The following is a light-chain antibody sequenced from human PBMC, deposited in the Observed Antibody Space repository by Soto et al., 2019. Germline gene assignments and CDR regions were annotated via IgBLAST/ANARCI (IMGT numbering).Light chain of an antibody. CDR2: AAS. CDR3: QQAKSFTLT. Sequence: DIHMTQSPSSVSESVGDRVTLPCHATQGISTWLAWYQQKPGKAPKLLIYAASRLQSGVPSRFSGSGSGTDFTLTLSSLQPEDFETYYCQQAKSFTLTFGGGTKVEIK. V-gene: IGKV1-12*01. J-gene: IGKJ4*01. CDR1: QGISTW.